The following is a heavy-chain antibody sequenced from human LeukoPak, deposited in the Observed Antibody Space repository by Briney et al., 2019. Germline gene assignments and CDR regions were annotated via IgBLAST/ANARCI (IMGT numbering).Heavy chain of an antibody. CDR2: IYSGGST. Sequence: GGSLRLSCAASGFTVSSNYMSWVRQAPGKGLEWVSVIYSGGSTYYADSVKGRFTISRDNSKNTLYLQMNSLRAEDTAVYYCARELYSYGYAFDIWGQGTMVTVSS. D-gene: IGHD5-18*01. J-gene: IGHJ3*02. CDR1: GFTVSSNY. CDR3: ARELYSYGYAFDI. V-gene: IGHV3-53*01.